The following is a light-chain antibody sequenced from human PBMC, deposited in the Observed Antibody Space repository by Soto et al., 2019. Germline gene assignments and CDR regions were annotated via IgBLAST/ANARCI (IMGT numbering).Light chain of an antibody. V-gene: IGKV1-5*01. CDR2: DAS. CDR3: QQRSSYPIT. CDR1: QSISSW. Sequence: DTQMTQSPSTLSASVGDRVTITCRASQSISSWLAWYQQKPGIAPKLLIYDASTLQSGVPSRFSGSGSGTEFTLTISSLQPEDFATYYCQQRSSYPITFGQGTRLEIK. J-gene: IGKJ5*01.